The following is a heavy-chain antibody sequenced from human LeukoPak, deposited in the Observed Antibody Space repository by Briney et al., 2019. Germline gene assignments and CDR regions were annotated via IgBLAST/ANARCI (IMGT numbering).Heavy chain of an antibody. J-gene: IGHJ5*01. Sequence: SQTLSLPCAISGDSVSTNSATWTWLRQSPSRGLEWLGRTYYRSKWYNDYAVSMKSRITINPDTSKNQFSLQLNSVTPEDTAVYYCARLVGASWFDSWGQGTLVTVSS. V-gene: IGHV6-1*01. D-gene: IGHD1-26*01. CDR3: ARLVGASWFDS. CDR1: GDSVSTNSAT. CDR2: TYYRSKWYN.